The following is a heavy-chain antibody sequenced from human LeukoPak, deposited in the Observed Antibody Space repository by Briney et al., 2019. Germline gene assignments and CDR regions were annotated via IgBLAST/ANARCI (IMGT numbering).Heavy chain of an antibody. D-gene: IGHD2-2*01. CDR3: AKQEYQLLWGMRDY. CDR1: GFTYSSYP. J-gene: IGHJ4*02. CDR2: ISGRRRST. V-gene: IGHV3-23*01. Sequence: PGGSLRLSCGACGFTYSSYPMSDLRQAPGKGREGFAAISGRRRSTSYADSVQSRFTIPRDNSKNTLYLQMHSLRAEDTAVYYSAKQEYQLLWGMRDYWGQGTLVPVSS.